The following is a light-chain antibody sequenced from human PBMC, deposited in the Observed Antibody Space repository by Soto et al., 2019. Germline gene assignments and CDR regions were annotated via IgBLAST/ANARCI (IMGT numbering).Light chain of an antibody. J-gene: IGKJ1*01. CDR3: QQYESSPT. CDR1: QSVSSSF. Sequence: EIVLTQSPGTLSLSPGERATLSCRASQSVSSSFLNWYQHKPGQAPRLLIFGASSRATGIPDRFSGSGSGTDFTITISRLEPEDFAVYYCQQYESSPTFGQGTKVEIK. CDR2: GAS. V-gene: IGKV3-20*01.